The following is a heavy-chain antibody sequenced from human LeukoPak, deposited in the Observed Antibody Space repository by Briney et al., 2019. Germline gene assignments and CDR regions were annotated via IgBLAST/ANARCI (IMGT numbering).Heavy chain of an antibody. J-gene: IGHJ4*02. CDR3: AKERQAGDYFTSDY. CDR2: VNGGGNT. Sequence: GGALRLSCAASGFTFSTYTLSWVRQAPGKGLEWVSAVNGGGNTWYAGSVKGRFTISRDNSKNTLYLQMNSLRAEDTAIYYCAKERQAGDYFTSDYWGLGTLVTVSS. V-gene: IGHV3-23*01. CDR1: GFTFSTYT. D-gene: IGHD4-17*01.